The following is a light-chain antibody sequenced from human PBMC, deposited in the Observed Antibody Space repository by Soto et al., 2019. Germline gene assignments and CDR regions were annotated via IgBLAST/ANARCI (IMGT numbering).Light chain of an antibody. V-gene: IGLV3-9*01. CDR3: QVWDSSTAVV. Sequence: SYELTQPPSVSVALGQTARITCGGNNIGTKNVHWYRQKPGQAPVLVIHRDSNRPSGIPERISGSNSGNTATLTISRAQVGDEADYYCQVWDSSTAVVFGGGTKVTVL. CDR1: NIGTKN. CDR2: RDS. J-gene: IGLJ2*01.